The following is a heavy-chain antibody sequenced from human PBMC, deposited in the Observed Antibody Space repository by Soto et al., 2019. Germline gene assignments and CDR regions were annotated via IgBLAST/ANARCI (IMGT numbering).Heavy chain of an antibody. Sequence: EVQLLESGGGLVQPGGSLRLSCAASGFTFSSYAMSWVRQAPGKGLDWVSAISGSGGSTYYADSVKGRFTISRDNSKNTLYLQMNSLRAEDTAVYYCAKARAALIYYGMDVWGQGTTVTVSS. D-gene: IGHD6-25*01. V-gene: IGHV3-23*01. CDR2: ISGSGGST. CDR3: AKARAALIYYGMDV. CDR1: GFTFSSYA. J-gene: IGHJ6*02.